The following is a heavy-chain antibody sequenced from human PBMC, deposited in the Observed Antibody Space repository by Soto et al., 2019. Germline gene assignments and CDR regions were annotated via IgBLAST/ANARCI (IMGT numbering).Heavy chain of an antibody. J-gene: IGHJ3*02. D-gene: IGHD6-19*01. CDR1: GFTFSSYG. CDR3: AREGQWLVQGAFDI. V-gene: IGHV3-33*01. Sequence: QVQLVESGRGVVQPGRSLRLSCAASGFTFSSYGMHWVRQAPGKGLEWVAVIWYDGSNKYYADSVKGRFTISRDNSKNTLYLQMNSLRAEDTAVYYCAREGQWLVQGAFDIWGQGTMVTVSS. CDR2: IWYDGSNK.